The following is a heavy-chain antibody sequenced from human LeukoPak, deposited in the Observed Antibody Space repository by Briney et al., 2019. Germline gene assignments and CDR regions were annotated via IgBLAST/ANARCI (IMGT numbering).Heavy chain of an antibody. Sequence: GGSLRLSCAASGFTFSSYGMNWVRQAPGKGLEWVSYISSSGSTIYYADSVKGRFTISGDNAKNSLYLQMNSLRAEDTAIYYCARAGRCSSTSCYFFDYWGQGTLVTVSS. CDR3: ARAGRCSSTSCYFFDY. D-gene: IGHD2-2*01. CDR1: GFTFSSYG. V-gene: IGHV3-48*04. J-gene: IGHJ4*02. CDR2: ISSSGSTI.